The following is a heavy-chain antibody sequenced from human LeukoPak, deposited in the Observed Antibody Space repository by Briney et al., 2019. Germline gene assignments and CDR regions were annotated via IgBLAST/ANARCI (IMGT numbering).Heavy chain of an antibody. V-gene: IGHV1-2*02. CDR1: GYTFTGYY. J-gene: IGHJ6*03. D-gene: IGHD3-10*01. CDR2: INPDSGGT. Sequence: ASVKVSCKASGYTFTGYYMHWVRQAPGQGLEWVGWINPDSGGTNYAQKFQGRVTMTRDTSIRTAYMELSSLRSEDTAVYYCARGDPGYGGLYYYYYYMDVWGKGTTVTISS. CDR3: ARGDPGYGGLYYYYYYMDV.